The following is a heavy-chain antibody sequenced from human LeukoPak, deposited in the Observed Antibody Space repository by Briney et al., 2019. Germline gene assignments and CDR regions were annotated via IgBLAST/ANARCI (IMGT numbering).Heavy chain of an antibody. CDR2: IKQDGGDK. V-gene: IGHV3-7*01. CDR1: GFTFSSYW. Sequence: PGGSLRLSCAASGFTFSSYWMSWVRQAPGKGLEWVANIKQDGGDKYYVDSVKGRFTISRDNAKNSLYLQMNSLRAEDTAVYYCATYSSAFSYWGQGTLVTVSS. CDR3: ATYSSAFSY. D-gene: IGHD6-19*01. J-gene: IGHJ4*02.